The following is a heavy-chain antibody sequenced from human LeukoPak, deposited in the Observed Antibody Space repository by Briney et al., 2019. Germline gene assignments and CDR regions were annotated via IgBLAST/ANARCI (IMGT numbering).Heavy chain of an antibody. V-gene: IGHV4-39*07. J-gene: IGHJ4*02. CDR3: ARDPRLWFGTVDS. Sequence: SETLSLTCTVSGGSISFGGYYWSWIRQLPGKGLEWIGTIHCSGSTYYNPSLKSRVTISVDTSKNQFSVRLSSVTAADTAVYYCARDPRLWFGTVDSWGQGTLVTVSS. D-gene: IGHD3-10*01. CDR1: GGSISFGGYY. CDR2: IHCSGST.